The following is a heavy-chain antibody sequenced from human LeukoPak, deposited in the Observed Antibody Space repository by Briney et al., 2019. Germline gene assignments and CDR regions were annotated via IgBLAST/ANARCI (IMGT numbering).Heavy chain of an antibody. CDR2: IYSGGST. D-gene: IGHD2/OR15-2a*01. Sequence: GGSLRLSCAASGFTFSSYAMSWVRQAPGKGLEWVSVIYSGGSTFYADSVKGRFTISRDNSKNTLYLQMNSLRAEDTAVYYCAREKYGGGDVDYWGQGTLVTVSS. V-gene: IGHV3-53*01. J-gene: IGHJ4*02. CDR3: AREKYGGGDVDY. CDR1: GFTFSSYA.